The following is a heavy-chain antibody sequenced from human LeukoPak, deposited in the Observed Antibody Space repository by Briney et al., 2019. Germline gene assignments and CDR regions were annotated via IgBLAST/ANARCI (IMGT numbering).Heavy chain of an antibody. D-gene: IGHD4-17*01. CDR2: IRYDGSNK. J-gene: IGHJ4*02. CDR1: GFTFSSYG. Sequence: PGGSLRLSCAASGFTFSSYGMYWVRQAPGKGLEWVAFIRYDGSNKYYADSVKGRFTISRDNSKNTLYLQMDSLRAEDTAVYYCAKDSGPHYDHFDYWGQGTLVTVSS. CDR3: AKDSGPHYDHFDY. V-gene: IGHV3-30*02.